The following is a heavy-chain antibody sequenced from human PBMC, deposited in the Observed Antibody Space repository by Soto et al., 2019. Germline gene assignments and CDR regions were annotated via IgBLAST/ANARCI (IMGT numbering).Heavy chain of an antibody. CDR2: IWYDGSNK. CDR3: ARGRKLGYRSSPRCHLSYMDV. D-gene: IGHD2-2*01. J-gene: IGHJ6*03. V-gene: IGHV3-33*01. CDR1: GFTFSSYG. Sequence: PGGSLRLSCAASGFTFSSYGMHWVRQAPGKGLEWVAVIWYDGSNKYYADSVKGRFTISRDNSKNTLYLQMNSLRAEDTAVYYCARGRKLGYRSSPRCHLSYMDVWGKGT.